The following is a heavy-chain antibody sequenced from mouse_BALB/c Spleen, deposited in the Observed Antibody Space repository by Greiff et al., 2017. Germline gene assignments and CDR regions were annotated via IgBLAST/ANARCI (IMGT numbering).Heavy chain of an antibody. CDR1: GYTFSSYW. D-gene: IGHD3-3*01. CDR2: ILPGSGST. J-gene: IGHJ4*01. Sequence: QVHVKQSGAELMKPGASVKISCKATGYTFSSYWIEWVKQRPGHGLEWIGEILPGSGSTNYNEKFKGKATFTADTSSNTAYMQLSSLTSEDSAVYYCARKGYFYAMDYWGQGTSVTVSS. CDR3: ARKGYFYAMDY. V-gene: IGHV1-9*01.